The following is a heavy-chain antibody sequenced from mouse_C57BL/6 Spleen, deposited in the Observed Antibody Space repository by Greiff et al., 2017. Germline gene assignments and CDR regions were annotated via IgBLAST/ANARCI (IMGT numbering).Heavy chain of an antibody. J-gene: IGHJ3*01. CDR1: GYTFTSYN. Sequence: QVQLQQSGAELVRPGASVKMSCKASGYTFTSYNMHWVKQTPRQGLEWIGAIYPGNGDTSYNQKFKGKATLTVDKSSSTAYMQLSSLTSEDSAVYFCAGGEKIYYDYDVWFADWGQGTLVTVSA. CDR2: IYPGNGDT. CDR3: AGGEKIYYDYDVWFAD. D-gene: IGHD2-4*01. V-gene: IGHV1-12*01.